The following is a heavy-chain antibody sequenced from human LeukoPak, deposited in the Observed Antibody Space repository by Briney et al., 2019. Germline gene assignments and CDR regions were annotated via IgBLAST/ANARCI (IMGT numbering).Heavy chain of an antibody. CDR1: GGSISSYY. D-gene: IGHD3-10*01. J-gene: IGHJ4*02. Sequence: KTSETLPLTCTVSGGSISSYYWSWIRQPPGKGLEWIGYIYYSGSTNYNPSLKSRVTISVDTSKNQFSLKLNSVTAADTAVYFCARDASRVLDYWGQGTLVTVSS. CDR2: IYYSGST. V-gene: IGHV4-59*01. CDR3: ARDASRVLDY.